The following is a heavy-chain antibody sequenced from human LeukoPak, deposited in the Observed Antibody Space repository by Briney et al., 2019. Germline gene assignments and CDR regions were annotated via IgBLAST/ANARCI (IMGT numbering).Heavy chain of an antibody. CDR3: ARRKGYVGWFDP. Sequence: SETLSLTCTVSGGSINSGDYFWNWIRQPPGKGLEWIGSIYYSGSTNYNPSLKSRVTISVDTSKNQFSLKLSSVTAADTAVYYCARRKGYVGWFDPWGQGTLVTVSS. J-gene: IGHJ5*02. CDR2: IYYSGST. CDR1: GGSINSGDYF. D-gene: IGHD1-1*01. V-gene: IGHV4-39*07.